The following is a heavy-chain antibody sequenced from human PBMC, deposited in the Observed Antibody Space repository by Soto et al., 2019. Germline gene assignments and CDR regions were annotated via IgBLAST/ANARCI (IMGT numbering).Heavy chain of an antibody. Sequence: QLQLQESGSGLVKPSQTLSLTCAVSGGSISSGGYSWSWIRQPPGKGLEWIGYIYHSGSTYYNPSLQSRVTVSGDRSKNQFSLKLSSVTAGDTAVYYCARGGVGYCSGGSCYGYYGMDVWGQGTTVTVSS. CDR1: GGSISSGGYS. J-gene: IGHJ6*02. D-gene: IGHD2-15*01. CDR3: ARGGVGYCSGGSCYGYYGMDV. V-gene: IGHV4-30-2*01. CDR2: IYHSGST.